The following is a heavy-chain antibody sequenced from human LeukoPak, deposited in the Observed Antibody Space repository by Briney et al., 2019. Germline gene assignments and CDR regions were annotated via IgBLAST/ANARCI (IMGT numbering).Heavy chain of an antibody. CDR1: GYTFTDYG. Sequence: ASVQVSCKASGYTFTDYGIAWVRQAPGQGRQWVGWISAYNDNTNYSQKMQGRIIMTTTTSTSTAYMELKSLTSDDSAVYYCARDGPYRRGWYQNDNWGQGTLITVSS. CDR2: ISAYNDNT. J-gene: IGHJ4*02. D-gene: IGHD6-19*01. CDR3: ARDGPYRRGWYQNDN. V-gene: IGHV1-18*01.